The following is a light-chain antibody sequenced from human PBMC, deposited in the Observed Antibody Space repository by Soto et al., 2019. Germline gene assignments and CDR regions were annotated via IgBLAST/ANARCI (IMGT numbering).Light chain of an antibody. J-gene: IGLJ1*01. CDR2: EVN. Sequence: QSALTQPPSASGSPGQSVTISCTGTSSDVGGYNFVSWCQQHPDKAPKLMIYEVNKRPSGVPNRFSGSKSGNTASLTVSGLQAEDEADYYCSSYAGNNNRYVFGTGTKVTVL. CDR3: SSYAGNNNRYV. V-gene: IGLV2-8*01. CDR1: SSDVGGYNF.